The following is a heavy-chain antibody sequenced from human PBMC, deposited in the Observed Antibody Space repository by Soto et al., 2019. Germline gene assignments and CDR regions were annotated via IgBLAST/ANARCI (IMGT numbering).Heavy chain of an antibody. J-gene: IGHJ4*02. Sequence: SETLSLTCTVSGGSISSSSYYWGWIRQPPGKGLEWIGSIYYSGSTYYNPSLKSRVTISVDTSKNQFSLKLSSVTAADTAVYYCASPEGYSSGWYAYWGQGTLVTVSS. CDR3: ASPEGYSSGWYAY. CDR1: GGSISSSSYY. D-gene: IGHD6-19*01. V-gene: IGHV4-39*01. CDR2: IYYSGST.